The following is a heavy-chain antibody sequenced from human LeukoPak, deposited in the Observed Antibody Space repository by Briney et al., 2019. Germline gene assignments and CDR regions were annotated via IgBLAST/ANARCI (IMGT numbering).Heavy chain of an antibody. J-gene: IGHJ3*02. D-gene: IGHD1-1*01. CDR1: GFTFSPYT. Sequence: GRSLRLSCAASGFTFSPYTMNWVRQAPGKGLEWVSSISSSSSYIYYADSVKGRFTISRDNAKNSLYLQMNSLRAEDTAVYYCARDRRLQLERRSSKHDAFDIWGQGTMVTVSS. V-gene: IGHV3-21*01. CDR2: ISSSSSYI. CDR3: ARDRRLQLERRSSKHDAFDI.